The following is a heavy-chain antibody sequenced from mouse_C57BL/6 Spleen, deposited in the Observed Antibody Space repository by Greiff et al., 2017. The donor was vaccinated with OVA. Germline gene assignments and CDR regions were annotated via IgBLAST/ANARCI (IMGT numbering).Heavy chain of an antibody. Sequence: EVQLQQSGPELVKPGASVKISCKASGYTFTDYYMNWVKQSHGKSLEWIGDINPNNGGTSYNQKFKGKATLTVDKSSSTAYMELRSLTSEDSAVYYCARPGDYDERAYAMDYWGQGTSVTVSS. J-gene: IGHJ4*01. D-gene: IGHD2-4*01. CDR1: GYTFTDYY. V-gene: IGHV1-26*01. CDR2: INPNNGGT. CDR3: ARPGDYDERAYAMDY.